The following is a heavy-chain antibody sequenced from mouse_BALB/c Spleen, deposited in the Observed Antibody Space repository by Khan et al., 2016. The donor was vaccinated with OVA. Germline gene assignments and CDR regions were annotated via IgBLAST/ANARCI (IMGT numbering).Heavy chain of an antibody. V-gene: IGHV1-20*02. J-gene: IGHJ2*01. Sequence: EVKLVESGPELVKPGASVKISCKASGYSFTGYFMNWVMQSHGKRLEWIGRINPHIGETFYNQKFTDKATLTVDESSTTAHMEHRSLASEDAAVYYCARKNGSDFDYWGQGTTLTVSS. CDR3: ARKNGSDFDY. D-gene: IGHD1-1*01. CDR1: GYSFTGYF. CDR2: INPHIGET.